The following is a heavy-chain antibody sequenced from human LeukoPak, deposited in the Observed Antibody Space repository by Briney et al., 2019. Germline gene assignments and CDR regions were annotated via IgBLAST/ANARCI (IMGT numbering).Heavy chain of an antibody. D-gene: IGHD3-10*01. J-gene: IGHJ4*02. CDR2: IYHSGST. CDR3: ARDGPITMVRGVIDY. CDR1: DDSITMYY. V-gene: IGHV4-38-2*02. Sequence: PSETLSLTCSVSDDSITMYYWTWIRQPPGKGLEWIGSIYHSGSTYYNPSLKSRVTISVDTSKNQFSLKLSPVTAADTAVYYCARDGPITMVRGVIDYWGQGTLVTVSS.